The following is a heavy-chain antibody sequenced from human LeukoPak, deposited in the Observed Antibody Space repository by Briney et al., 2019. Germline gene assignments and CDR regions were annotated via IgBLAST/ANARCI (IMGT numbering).Heavy chain of an antibody. D-gene: IGHD3-22*01. J-gene: IGHJ4*02. CDR1: GYTFTSYG. V-gene: IGHV1-18*01. Sequence: ASVRVSCKASGYTFTSYGISWVRQAPGQGLEWMGWISTYNGNTNYAQKLQGRVTMTRDTSTSTAYMELRSLRSDDTAVYYCARGGDSSGLNRFAYWGQGTLVTVSS. CDR2: ISTYNGNT. CDR3: ARGGDSSGLNRFAY.